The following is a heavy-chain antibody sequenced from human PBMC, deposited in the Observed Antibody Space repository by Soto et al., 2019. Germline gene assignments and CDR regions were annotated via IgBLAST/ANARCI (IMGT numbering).Heavy chain of an antibody. Sequence: QVQLVQSGAEEKKPGASVKVSCKASGYTFTSYAMHWVRQAPGQRLEWMGWINAGNGNTKYSQKFQGRVTITRDTSASTAYMELSSLRSEDTAVYYCARDPADYYDSSGFTPWGQGTLVTVSS. CDR1: GYTFTSYA. J-gene: IGHJ5*02. V-gene: IGHV1-3*05. CDR2: INAGNGNT. CDR3: ARDPADYYDSSGFTP. D-gene: IGHD3-22*01.